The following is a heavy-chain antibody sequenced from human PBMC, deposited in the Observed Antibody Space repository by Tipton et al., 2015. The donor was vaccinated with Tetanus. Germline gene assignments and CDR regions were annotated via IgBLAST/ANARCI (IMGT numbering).Heavy chain of an antibody. CDR3: AKDNGGYGDYYYYYCMDV. V-gene: IGHV3-23*01. J-gene: IGHJ6*02. D-gene: IGHD4-17*01. CDR1: GFTFSSYD. Sequence: SLRLSCAASGFTFSSYDMSWVRQPPGRGLEWVSAISGGGGSTEYADSVKGRFTISRDNSKHTLYLQMNSLRAGATAVLYFAKDNGGYGDYYYYYCMDVWGQGTTFTVPS. CDR2: ISGGGGST.